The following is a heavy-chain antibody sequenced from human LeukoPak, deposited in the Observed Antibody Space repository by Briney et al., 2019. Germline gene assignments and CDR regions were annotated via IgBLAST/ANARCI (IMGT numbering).Heavy chain of an antibody. CDR3: ARDERGYFDY. CDR1: GGTFSSYA. Sequence: WASVKVSCKASGGTFSSYAISWVRQAPGQGLEWMGGIIPIFGTANYAQKFQGRVTITADESTSTAYMELSGLRSEDTAVYYCARDERGYFDYWGQGTLVTVSS. D-gene: IGHD3-16*01. CDR2: IIPIFGTA. V-gene: IGHV1-69*13. J-gene: IGHJ4*02.